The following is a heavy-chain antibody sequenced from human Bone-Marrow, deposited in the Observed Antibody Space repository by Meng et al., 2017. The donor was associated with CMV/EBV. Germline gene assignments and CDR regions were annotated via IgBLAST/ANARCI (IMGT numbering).Heavy chain of an antibody. D-gene: IGHD3-10*01. J-gene: IGHJ2*01. CDR2: IHSGGST. V-gene: IGHV3-66*02. CDR1: FTVSSNY. CDR3: ARRRYYGSGSYKDWYFDL. Sequence: FTVSSNYMTWVRQDPGKGLEWVSVIHSGGSTYYADSVKGRFTISRDNSKNTLYLQMNSLRAEDTAVYYCARRRYYGSGSYKDWYFDLWGRGTLVTVSS.